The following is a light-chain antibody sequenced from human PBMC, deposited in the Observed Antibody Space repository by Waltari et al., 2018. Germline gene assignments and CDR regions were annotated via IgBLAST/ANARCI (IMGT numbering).Light chain of an antibody. CDR2: ENT. CDR1: RSNIGNNY. CDR3: GTWDSSLSGAV. V-gene: IGLV1-51*02. Sequence: QSVLTQPPSVSAAPGQRVPISCSGGRSNIGNNYVSWYRKFPGTAPKLLIYENTERPSGIPGRFSGSKSGTSATLDITGLQAGDEADYYCGTWDSSLSGAVFGGGTHLTVL. J-gene: IGLJ7*01.